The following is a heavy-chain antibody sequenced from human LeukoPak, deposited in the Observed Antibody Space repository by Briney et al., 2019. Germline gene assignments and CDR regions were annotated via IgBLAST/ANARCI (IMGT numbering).Heavy chain of an antibody. J-gene: IGHJ4*02. CDR1: GGSISGDY. CDR3: ARRVGRYFDWSTYFDY. D-gene: IGHD3-9*01. V-gene: IGHV4-59*08. CDR2: IYYSEST. Sequence: SETLSLTCTVSGGSISGDYWSWIRQPPGKGLEWIGYIYYSESTYYNPSLKSRVTISVDTSKNQFSLKLTSVTAADTAVYYCARRVGRYFDWSTYFDYWGQGTLVTVSS.